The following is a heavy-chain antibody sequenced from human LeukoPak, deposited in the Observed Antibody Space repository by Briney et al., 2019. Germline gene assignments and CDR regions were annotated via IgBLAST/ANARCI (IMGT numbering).Heavy chain of an antibody. V-gene: IGHV4-59*01. CDR2: IYYSGST. CDR1: GGSISSYY. Sequence: SETLSLTCTVSGGSISSYYWSWIRQPPGKGLEWIGYIYYSGSTNYNPSLKSRVTISVDTSKNQFSLKLSSVTAADTAVYSCARGSYCSRTTCYTSPFDYWGQGTLVTVSS. J-gene: IGHJ4*02. CDR3: ARGSYCSRTTCYTSPFDY. D-gene: IGHD2-2*02.